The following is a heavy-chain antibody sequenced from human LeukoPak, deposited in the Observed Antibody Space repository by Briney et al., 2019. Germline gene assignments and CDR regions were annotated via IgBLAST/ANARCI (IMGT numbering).Heavy chain of an antibody. CDR3: ARGRWSATTASYYLDF. CDR1: EYTFTDYA. J-gene: IGHJ4*02. D-gene: IGHD5-24*01. CDR2: INAGNGNT. Sequence: ASVKVSCKASEYTFTDYAINWVRQAPGQRLEWMGWINAGNGNTRNSQRFQGRVTITRDTSASTAYMELSSLTSEDTAVYYCARGRWSATTASYYLDFWGQGTLVTVSS. V-gene: IGHV1-3*01.